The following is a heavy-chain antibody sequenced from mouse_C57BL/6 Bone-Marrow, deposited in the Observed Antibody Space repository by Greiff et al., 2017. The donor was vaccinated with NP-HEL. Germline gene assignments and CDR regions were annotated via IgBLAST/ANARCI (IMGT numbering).Heavy chain of an antibody. J-gene: IGHJ2*01. D-gene: IGHD1-1*01. CDR3: ARCPNYYGSSYYFDY. CDR2: IYPGDGDT. Sequence: ESGPELVKPGASVKISCKASGYAFSSSWMNWVKQRPGKGLEWIGRIYPGDGDTNYNGKFKGKATLTADKSSSTAYMQLSSLTSEDSAVYFCARCPNYYGSSYYFDYWGQGTTLTVSS. V-gene: IGHV1-82*01. CDR1: GYAFSSSW.